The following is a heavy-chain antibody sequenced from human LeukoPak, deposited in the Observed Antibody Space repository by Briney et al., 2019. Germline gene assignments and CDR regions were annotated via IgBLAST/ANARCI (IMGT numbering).Heavy chain of an antibody. CDR1: AGSISSGSYF. CDR2: IYTSGST. J-gene: IGHJ4*02. D-gene: IGHD5-18*01. CDR3: ARAPRGYSYGPYYFDY. Sequence: SETLSLTCTVSAGSISSGSYFWSWIRQPAGKGLEWIGRIYTSGSTDYNPSLKSRVTISVDTSKNQFSLKLSSVTAADTAVYYCARAPRGYSYGPYYFDYWGQGTLVTVSS. V-gene: IGHV4-61*02.